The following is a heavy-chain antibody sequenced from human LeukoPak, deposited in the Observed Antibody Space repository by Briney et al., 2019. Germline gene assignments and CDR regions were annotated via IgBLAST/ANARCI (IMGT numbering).Heavy chain of an antibody. Sequence: GASVKVSCKASGGTFSSYAISWVRQAPGQGLEWMGRINPNSGGTNYAQKFQGRVTMTRDTSISTAYMELSRLRSDDTAVYYCARVVPAARMDVWGQGTTVTVSS. CDR1: GGTFSSYA. CDR2: INPNSGGT. J-gene: IGHJ6*02. CDR3: ARVVPAARMDV. D-gene: IGHD2-2*01. V-gene: IGHV1-2*06.